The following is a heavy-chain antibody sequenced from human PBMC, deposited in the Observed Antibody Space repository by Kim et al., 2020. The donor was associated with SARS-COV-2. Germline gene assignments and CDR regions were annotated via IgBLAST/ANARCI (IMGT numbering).Heavy chain of an antibody. J-gene: IGHJ6*02. CDR1: GFTFSNYD. V-gene: IGHV3-13*04. CDR3: ARLDEDGMDV. CDR2: IGTAGDT. Sequence: GGSLRLSCAASGFTFSNYDMHWVRQATGKGLEWVSAIGTAGDTYYSGSVKGRFIISRENAKNSLHLQMNSLRAGDTAVYFCARLDEDGMDVWGQGTTVT.